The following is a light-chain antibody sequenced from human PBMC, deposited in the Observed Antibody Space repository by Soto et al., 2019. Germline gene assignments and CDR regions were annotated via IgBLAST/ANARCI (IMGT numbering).Light chain of an antibody. J-gene: IGKJ1*01. CDR2: GAS. CDR3: QQYHSWPPRT. Sequence: EIVLTQSPATLSVSTGERATLSCRASQSVSINVAWYQQKPGQAPRLLFYGASTRATGILGRFSGSGSGTEFTLTISSLQSEDFAVYYCQQYHSWPPRTFGQGTKVDIK. CDR1: QSVSIN. V-gene: IGKV3-15*01.